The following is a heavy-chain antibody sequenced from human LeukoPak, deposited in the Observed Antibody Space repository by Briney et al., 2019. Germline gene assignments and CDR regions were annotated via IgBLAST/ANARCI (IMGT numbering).Heavy chain of an antibody. V-gene: IGHV4-61*01. CDR3: AREARGIVGFDY. CDR2: IYYSGST. Sequence: SETLSLTCTVSGDSVSSGSYYWSWIRQPPGKGPEWIGYIYYSGSTNYNPSLKSRVTISIDTSKNQFSLKLSSVTAADTAVYYCAREARGIVGFDYWGQGTLVTVSS. J-gene: IGHJ4*02. D-gene: IGHD3-16*01. CDR1: GDSVSSGSYY.